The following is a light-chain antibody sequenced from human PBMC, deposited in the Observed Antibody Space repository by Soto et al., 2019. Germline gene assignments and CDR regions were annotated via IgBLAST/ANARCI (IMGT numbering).Light chain of an antibody. CDR2: AAS. J-gene: IGKJ5*01. CDR1: QGISSY. Sequence: DIQMTQSASSLSASVGDRVTITCRASQGISSYLAWYQQKPGKAPKLLIYAASSLRSGVPSRFSGSGSGTDFTLTISRLEPEDFAVYYCQQYGSSPTFGQGTRLEIK. CDR3: QQYGSSPT. V-gene: IGKV1-9*01.